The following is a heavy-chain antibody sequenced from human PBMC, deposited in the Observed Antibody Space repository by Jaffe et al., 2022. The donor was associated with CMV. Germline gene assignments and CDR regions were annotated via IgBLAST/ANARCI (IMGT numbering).Heavy chain of an antibody. D-gene: IGHD3-22*01. CDR2: IYSRGTT. Sequence: QVQLQESGPGLVKSSETLSLTCTVSGGSISSDYWTWVRQIPGKALEWIGCIYSRGTTKYNSSLKSRVTISADTSKNQFSLKLSSVTAADTAVYYCARGGNYDTSGYSLDYWGQGTLITVSP. J-gene: IGHJ4*02. CDR1: GGSISSDY. V-gene: IGHV4-59*01. CDR3: ARGGNYDTSGYSLDY.